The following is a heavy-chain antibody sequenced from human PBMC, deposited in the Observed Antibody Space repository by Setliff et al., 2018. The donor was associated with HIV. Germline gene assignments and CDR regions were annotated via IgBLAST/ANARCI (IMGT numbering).Heavy chain of an antibody. V-gene: IGHV4-61*08. CDR2: IYSTGDS. CDR1: GGSISSGGYS. J-gene: IGHJ4*02. D-gene: IGHD3-16*02. CDR3: ARYRRPPYYLDY. Sequence: SETLSLTCAVSGGSISSGGYSWNWIRQPPGKELEWIGYIYSTGDSNYNPSLKSRVTMAVDTSKNQFSLKLTSVTAADTAVYYCARYRRPPYYLDYWGQGTLVTVSS.